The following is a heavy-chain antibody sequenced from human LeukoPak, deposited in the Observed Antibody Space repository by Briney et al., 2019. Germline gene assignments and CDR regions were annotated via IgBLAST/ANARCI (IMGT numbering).Heavy chain of an antibody. J-gene: IGHJ5*02. V-gene: IGHV3-30*04. CDR2: ISYDGSNK. Sequence: PGRSLRLSCAASGFTFSSYVMNWVRQAPGKGLEWVAVISYDGSNKYYADSVKGRFTISRDNSKNTVYLQMNSLRSEDTAVYYCARDNSVEDTAWWFDPWGQGTLVTVSS. CDR3: ARDNSVEDTAWWFDP. CDR1: GFTFSSYV. D-gene: IGHD4-23*01.